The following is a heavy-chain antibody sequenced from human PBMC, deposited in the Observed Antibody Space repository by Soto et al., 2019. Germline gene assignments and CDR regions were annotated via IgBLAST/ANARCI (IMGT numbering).Heavy chain of an antibody. CDR2: ISGSGGST. J-gene: IGHJ6*02. CDR3: AKDEGSWPYYYGMDV. CDR1: GFTFSSYA. V-gene: IGHV3-23*01. Sequence: GGSLRLSCAASGFTFSSYAMSWVRQAPGKGLEWVSAISGSGGSTYYADSVKGRFTISRDNSKNTLYLQMNSLRAEDTAVYYCAKDEGSWPYYYGMDVWGQGTTVTVSS.